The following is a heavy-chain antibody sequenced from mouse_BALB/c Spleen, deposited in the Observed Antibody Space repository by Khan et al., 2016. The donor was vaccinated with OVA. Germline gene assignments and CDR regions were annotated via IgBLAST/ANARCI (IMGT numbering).Heavy chain of an antibody. J-gene: IGHJ4*01. CDR2: INPYNDGT. D-gene: IGHD1-1*01. V-gene: IGHV1S136*01. CDR3: ARYASTPYYAMDY. Sequence: VQLQQSGPELVKPGASVKMSCKTSGYTFTNYLMHWVKQKSGQGLEWIGYINPYNDGTKYNEKFRGKATLTSDKSSSTAYMELSSLTSEDSAVYYCARYASTPYYAMDYWGQGTSVTVSS. CDR1: GYTFTNYL.